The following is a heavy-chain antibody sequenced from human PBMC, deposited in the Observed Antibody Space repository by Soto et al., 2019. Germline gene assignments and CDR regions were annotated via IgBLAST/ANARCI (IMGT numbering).Heavy chain of an antibody. J-gene: IGHJ3*02. CDR1: GFTFSSYA. V-gene: IGHV3-23*01. D-gene: IGHD2-2*01. Sequence: GGSLRLSCAASGFTFSSYAMSWVRQAPGKGLEWVSAISGSGGSTYYADSVKGRFTISRDNSKNTLYLQMNSLRAEDTAVYYCAKAERAVVPAASGAFDIWGQGTMVTVSS. CDR3: AKAERAVVPAASGAFDI. CDR2: ISGSGGST.